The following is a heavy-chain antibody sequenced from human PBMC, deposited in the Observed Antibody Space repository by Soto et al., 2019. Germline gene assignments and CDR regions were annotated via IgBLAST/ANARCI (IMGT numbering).Heavy chain of an antibody. Sequence: PSETLSLTCTVSGGSISSYYWRWIRQPPGKGLEWIGYIYYSGSTNYNPSLKSRVTISVDTSKNQFSLKLSSVTAADTAVYYCARDREYYGSGSRYYYGMDVWGQGTTVTVSS. CDR1: GGSISSYY. CDR2: IYYSGST. V-gene: IGHV4-59*01. D-gene: IGHD3-10*01. CDR3: ARDREYYGSGSRYYYGMDV. J-gene: IGHJ6*02.